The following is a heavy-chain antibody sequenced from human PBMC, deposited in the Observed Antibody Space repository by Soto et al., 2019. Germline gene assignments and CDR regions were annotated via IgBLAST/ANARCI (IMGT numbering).Heavy chain of an antibody. CDR3: VWYYYGSGSNNWLDP. J-gene: IGHJ5*02. D-gene: IGHD3-10*01. CDR2: IYYSGST. V-gene: IGHV4-61*01. CDR1: GGSVSSGSYY. Sequence: PSETLSLTCTVSGGSVSSGSYYWSWIRQPPGKGLEWIGYIYYSGSTNYNPSLKSRVTISVDTSKNQFSLKLSSVTAADTAVYYCVWYYYGSGSNNWLDPWGQGTLVTVAS.